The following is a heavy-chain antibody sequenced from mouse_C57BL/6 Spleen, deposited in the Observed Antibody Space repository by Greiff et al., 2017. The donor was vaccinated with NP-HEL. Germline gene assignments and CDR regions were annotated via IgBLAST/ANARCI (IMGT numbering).Heavy chain of an antibody. J-gene: IGHJ3*01. CDR2: IDPETGGT. CDR3: TRIYDGYSSWFAY. D-gene: IGHD2-3*01. Sequence: QVHVKQSGAELVRPGASVTLSCKASGYTFTDYEMHWVKQTPVHGLEWIGAIDPETGGTAYNQKFKGKAILTADKSSSTAYMELRSLTSEDSAVYYCTRIYDGYSSWFAYWGQGTLVTVSA. V-gene: IGHV1-15*01. CDR1: GYTFTDYE.